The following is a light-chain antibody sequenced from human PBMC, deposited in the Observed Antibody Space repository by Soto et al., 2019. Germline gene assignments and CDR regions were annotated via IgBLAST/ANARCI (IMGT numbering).Light chain of an antibody. CDR2: AAS. CDR1: QSISSY. CDR3: QQSYSTPPLT. Sequence: DIQMTQSPSSLAASVGDRVIITCRASQSISSYLNWYQQKPGKAPKLLIYAASSLQSGVPSRFSGSGSGTDFTLTISSQQPEDFATYYCQQSYSTPPLTFGGGTKVEIK. V-gene: IGKV1-39*01. J-gene: IGKJ4*01.